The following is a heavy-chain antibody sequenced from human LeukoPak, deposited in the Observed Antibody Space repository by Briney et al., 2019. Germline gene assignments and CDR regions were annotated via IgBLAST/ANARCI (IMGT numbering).Heavy chain of an antibody. D-gene: IGHD2-2*02. CDR3: AREWGYCSSTSCYSYYYYYMDV. CDR1: GDSISTSNSY. J-gene: IGHJ6*03. Sequence: SETLSLTCTVSGDSISTSNSYWGWIRQPPGKGLEWIGSIYYSGNTYYNPSLKSRVTISVDTSKNQFSLKLSSVTAADTAVYYCAREWGYCSSTSCYSYYYYYMDVWGKGTTVTISS. CDR2: IYYSGNT. V-gene: IGHV4-39*07.